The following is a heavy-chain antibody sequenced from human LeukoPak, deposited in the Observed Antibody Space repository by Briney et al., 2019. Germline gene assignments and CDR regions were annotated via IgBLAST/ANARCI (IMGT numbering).Heavy chain of an antibody. V-gene: IGHV4-34*01. CDR2: INHSGGT. D-gene: IGHD3-10*01. CDR3: ARDVLLWFGELSHFDY. Sequence: SETLSLTCAVYGGSFSGYYWSWIRQPPGKGLEWIGEINHSGGTNYNPSLKSRVTISVDTSKNQFSLKLSSVTAADTAVYYCARDVLLWFGELSHFDYWGQGTLVTVSS. J-gene: IGHJ4*02. CDR1: GGSFSGYY.